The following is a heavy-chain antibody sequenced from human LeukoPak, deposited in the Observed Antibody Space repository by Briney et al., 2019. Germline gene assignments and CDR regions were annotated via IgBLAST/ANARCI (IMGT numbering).Heavy chain of an antibody. Sequence: GGSLRLSCAASGFTFSSYWMSWVRQAPGKGLEWVANIKQDGSGKYYVDSVKGRFTISRDNAKNSLYLQMNSLRAEDTAVYYCARSYSSGWFAFDYWGQGTLVTVSS. D-gene: IGHD6-19*01. V-gene: IGHV3-7*01. CDR2: IKQDGSGK. CDR3: ARSYSSGWFAFDY. J-gene: IGHJ4*02. CDR1: GFTFSSYW.